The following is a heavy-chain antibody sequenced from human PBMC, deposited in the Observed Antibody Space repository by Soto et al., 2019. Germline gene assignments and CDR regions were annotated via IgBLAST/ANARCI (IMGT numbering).Heavy chain of an antibody. CDR1: GFTFSSYA. D-gene: IGHD3-9*01. V-gene: IGHV3-23*01. CDR3: AKTQVLRYFDWLSPYYFDY. CDR2: ISGSGGST. Sequence: GGSLRLSCAASGFTFSSYAMSWVRQAPGKGLEWVSAISGSGGSTYYADSVKGRFTISRDNSKNTLYPQMNSLRAEDTAVYYCAKTQVLRYFDWLSPYYFDYWGQGTLVTVSS. J-gene: IGHJ4*02.